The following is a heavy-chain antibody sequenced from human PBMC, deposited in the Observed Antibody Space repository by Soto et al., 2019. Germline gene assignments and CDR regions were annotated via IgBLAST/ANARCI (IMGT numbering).Heavy chain of an antibody. Sequence: GASVKVSCRASGFTFTSSAVQWVRQARGQRLEWIGWIVVGSGNTNYAQKFQERVTITRDMSTSTAYMELSSRRSEDTAVYYCAADWVAAPGDVWGQGTTVTVSS. CDR2: IVVGSGNT. CDR1: GFTFTSSA. D-gene: IGHD2-15*01. CDR3: AADWVAAPGDV. J-gene: IGHJ6*02. V-gene: IGHV1-58*01.